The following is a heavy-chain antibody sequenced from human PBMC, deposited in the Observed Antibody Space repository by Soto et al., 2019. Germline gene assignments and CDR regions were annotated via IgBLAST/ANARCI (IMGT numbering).Heavy chain of an antibody. D-gene: IGHD5-18*01. J-gene: IGHJ4*02. Sequence: TLSLTCAVSGGSISSGGYSWSWIRQPPGKGLEWIGYIYHSGSTYYNPSLKSRVTISVDRSKNQFSLKLSSVTAADTAVYYCARASVDTAIIDYWGQGTLVTVSS. CDR2: IYHSGST. CDR1: GGSISSGGYS. V-gene: IGHV4-30-2*01. CDR3: ARASVDTAIIDY.